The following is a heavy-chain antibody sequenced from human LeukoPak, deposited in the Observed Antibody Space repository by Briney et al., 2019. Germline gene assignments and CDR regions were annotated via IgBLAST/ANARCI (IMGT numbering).Heavy chain of an antibody. CDR2: ISDIGSI. V-gene: IGHV4-59*08. CDR3: AGHHPRNTVDF. CDR1: GGSISSYY. Sequence: SSETLSLTCTVSGGSISSYYWSWVRQPPGKGLEWVAYISDIGSINYNPSLKSRVTISLDTSKNQFSLKLSSVTAADTAVYYCAGHHPRNTVDFWGQGTLVTVSS. D-gene: IGHD2-8*02. J-gene: IGHJ4*02.